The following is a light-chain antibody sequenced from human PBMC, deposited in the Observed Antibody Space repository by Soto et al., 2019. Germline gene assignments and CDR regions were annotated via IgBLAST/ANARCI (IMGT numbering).Light chain of an antibody. J-gene: IGLJ1*01. Sequence: QSALTQPPSASGSRGQSVTISCTGTSSDVGGYDYVSWYQQRPGKAPKLLIHEVTKRPSGVPDRFSGSKSGNTASLTVSGLQAEDEADYYCSSYAGRTLYVFGTGTKVTVL. CDR3: SSYAGRTLYV. V-gene: IGLV2-8*01. CDR1: SSDVGGYDY. CDR2: EVT.